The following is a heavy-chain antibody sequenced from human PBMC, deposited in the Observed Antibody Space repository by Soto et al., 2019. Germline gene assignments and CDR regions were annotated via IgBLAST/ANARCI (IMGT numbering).Heavy chain of an antibody. CDR2: ISSSSSYI. D-gene: IGHD2-15*01. CDR1: GFTFSSYS. CDR3: ASTYCSGGSCYSAWYNWFDP. V-gene: IGHV3-21*01. Sequence: PGGSLRLSCAASGFTFSSYSMNWVRQAPGKGLEWVSSISSSSSYIYYADSVKGRFTISRDNAKNSLYLQMNSLRAEDTAVYYCASTYCSGGSCYSAWYNWFDPWGQGTLVTVSS. J-gene: IGHJ5*02.